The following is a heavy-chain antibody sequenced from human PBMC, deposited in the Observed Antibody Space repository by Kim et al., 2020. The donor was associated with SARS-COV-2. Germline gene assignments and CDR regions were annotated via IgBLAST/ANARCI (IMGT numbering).Heavy chain of an antibody. V-gene: IGHV3-7*01. CDR1: GFTFTTYW. CDR2: IDQAGSEK. J-gene: IGHJ4*02. Sequence: GGSLRLSCEASGFTFTTYWISWLRQAPGKGLEWVANIDQAGSEKYYVDSVKGRFTFSRDNAKTSLHLQMNSLRAEDTAVYYCARGRSCGRTTCKFWDFWGQGNQVTVSS. CDR3: ARGRSCGRTTCKFWDF. D-gene: IGHD2-15*01.